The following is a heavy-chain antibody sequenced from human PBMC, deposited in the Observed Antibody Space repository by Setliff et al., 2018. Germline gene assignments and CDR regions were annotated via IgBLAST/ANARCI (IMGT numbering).Heavy chain of an antibody. J-gene: IGHJ4*02. Sequence: PGGSLRLSCAASGFTFSIYYMGWVRQAPGKGLEWVANSNQDGSENYYVDSVKGRFTISRDNTKNALYLQVNSLRAEDTAVYYCARAFGSGWFWGQGTLVTVSS. V-gene: IGHV3-7*01. CDR2: SNQDGSEN. D-gene: IGHD6-19*01. CDR3: ARAFGSGWF. CDR1: GFTFSIYY.